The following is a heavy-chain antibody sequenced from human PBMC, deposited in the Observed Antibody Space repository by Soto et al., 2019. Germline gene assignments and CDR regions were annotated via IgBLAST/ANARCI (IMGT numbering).Heavy chain of an antibody. CDR1: GGTFSSYA. J-gene: IGHJ6*02. V-gene: IGHV1-69*13. Sequence: GASVKVSCKASGGTFSSYAISWVRQAPGQGLEWMGGIIPIFGTANYAQKFQGRVTITADESTSTAYMELSSLRSEDTAVYYCAREAGIAAFEESQRGYYGMDVWGQGTTVTV. D-gene: IGHD6-13*01. CDR3: AREAGIAAFEESQRGYYGMDV. CDR2: IIPIFGTA.